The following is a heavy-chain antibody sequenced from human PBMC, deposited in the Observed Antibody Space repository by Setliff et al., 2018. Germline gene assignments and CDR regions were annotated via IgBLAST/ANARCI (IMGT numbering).Heavy chain of an antibody. D-gene: IGHD2-21*02. V-gene: IGHV3-7*01. CDR3: ARNWVTAQHYYYGMDV. CDR1: GFTFSSYW. CDR2: IKRDGSEK. J-gene: IGHJ6*02. Sequence: PGGSLRLSCAASGFTFSSYWMSWVRQAPGKGLEWVANIKRDGSEKYYVDSVKGRFTISRDNAKNSLYLQMNSLRAEDTAVYYCARNWVTAQHYYYGMDVWGQGTTVTVSS.